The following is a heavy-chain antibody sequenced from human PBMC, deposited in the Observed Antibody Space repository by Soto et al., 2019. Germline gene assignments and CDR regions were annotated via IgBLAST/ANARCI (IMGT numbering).Heavy chain of an antibody. CDR2: ISGTGGGT. V-gene: IGHV3-23*01. D-gene: IGHD2-2*01. J-gene: IGHJ3*02. CDR1: GFTFSNYA. CDR3: XXXXXXXSTTSCSLSAFDI. Sequence: EVQLLESGGGLVHPGGSLRLSCAASGFTFSNYAMSWVRQAPGKGLQWVSVISGTGGGTYYADSVKGRFTISRDNSKNTLYLQMTXLTTEDTALYYCXXXXXXXSTTSCSLSAFDIWGQGTMVTVSS.